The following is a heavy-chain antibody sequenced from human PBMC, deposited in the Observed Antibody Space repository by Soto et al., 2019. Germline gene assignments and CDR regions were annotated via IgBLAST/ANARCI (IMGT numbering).Heavy chain of an antibody. V-gene: IGHV5-51*01. CDR2: IYPADSNN. Sequence: VDALQISEEGRGWSVPSYWWGSVRQMTGKGLEWMGIIYPADSNNKYSPSFQGQVTISADKSISTAYLQWSSLKASDTAMYFFARNRPRVTAAPSNLCDPGGQVTLVPVS. D-gene: IGHD4-4*01. J-gene: IGHJ5*02. CDR3: ARNRPRVTAAPSNLCDP. CDR1: GWSVPSYW.